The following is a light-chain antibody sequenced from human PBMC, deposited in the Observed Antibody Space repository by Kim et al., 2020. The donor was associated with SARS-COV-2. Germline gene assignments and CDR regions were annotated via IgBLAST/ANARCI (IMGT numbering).Light chain of an antibody. J-gene: IGLJ1*01. CDR1: ALPKQY. Sequence: SYELTQPPSVSVSPGQTARITCSGDALPKQYAYWYQHKPGQAPLQVIYKDTVRPSGIPERFSGSSSGTTVTLTITAAQTEDEADYYCQSADITGTFYVFGTGTKVTVL. CDR3: QSADITGTFYV. V-gene: IGLV3-25*03. CDR2: KDT.